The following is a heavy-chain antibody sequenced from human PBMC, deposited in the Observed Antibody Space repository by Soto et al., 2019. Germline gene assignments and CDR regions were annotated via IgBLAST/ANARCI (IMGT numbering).Heavy chain of an antibody. V-gene: IGHV5-10-1*01. J-gene: IGHJ4*02. CDR3: ATYPPQPGDS. CDR1: GYSFTSYW. D-gene: IGHD3-16*01. CDR2: IDPSDSYT. Sequence: TGESLKISCKGSGYSFTSYWITWVRQMPGKGLEWMGRIDPSDSYTNYSPSFQGHVTISADKSITTAYLQWSSLKASDTAMYYCATYPPQPGDSWGQGTLVTVSS.